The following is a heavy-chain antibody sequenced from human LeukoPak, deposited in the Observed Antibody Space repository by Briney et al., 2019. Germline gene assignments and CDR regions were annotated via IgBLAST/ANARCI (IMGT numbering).Heavy chain of an antibody. D-gene: IGHD3-22*01. CDR1: GYSISSGYY. V-gene: IGHV4-38-2*02. CDR3: ARERRYYDSTADY. J-gene: IGHJ4*02. Sequence: SETLSLTCTVSGYSISSGYYWGWIRQPPGKGLEWIGSIYHSGSTYYNPSLKSRVTISVDTSKNQFSLKLSSVTAADTAVYYCARERRYYDSTADYWGQGTLVTVSS. CDR2: IYHSGST.